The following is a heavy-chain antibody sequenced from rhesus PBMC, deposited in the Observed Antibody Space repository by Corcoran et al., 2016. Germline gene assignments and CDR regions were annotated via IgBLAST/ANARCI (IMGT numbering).Heavy chain of an antibody. D-gene: IGHD6-25*01. CDR2: IYGSSTST. CDR1: GGSISDSYR. Sequence: QVQLQESGPGVVKPSETLSLTCAVSGGSISDSYRWSWIRQPPGKGLEWIGYIYGSSTSTNYNPSLKRRVTISKDTSKNQFSLKLSSVTAADTAVYYCARGVGAAAGIDYWGQGVLVTVSS. J-gene: IGHJ4*01. V-gene: IGHV4S10*01. CDR3: ARGVGAAAGIDY.